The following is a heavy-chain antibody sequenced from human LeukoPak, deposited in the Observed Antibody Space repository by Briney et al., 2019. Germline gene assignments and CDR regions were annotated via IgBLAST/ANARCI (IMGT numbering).Heavy chain of an antibody. V-gene: IGHV1-8*01. CDR2: MNPNSGNT. CDR3: ARGSITIFGVVMNTNYYGMDV. D-gene: IGHD3-3*01. CDR1: GYTFTSYD. J-gene: IGHJ6*02. Sequence: ASVKVSCKASGYTFTSYDINWVRRATGQGLEWMGWMNPNSGNTGYAQKFQGRVTMTRNTSISTAYMELSSLRPEDTAVYYCARGSITIFGVVMNTNYYGMDVWGQGTTVTVSS.